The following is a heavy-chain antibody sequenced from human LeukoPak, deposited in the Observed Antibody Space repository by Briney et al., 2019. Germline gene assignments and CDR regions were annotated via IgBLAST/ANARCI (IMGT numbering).Heavy chain of an antibody. CDR3: ASGSVVTALDQ. Sequence: SETLSLTCAVSGGSITTYYWTWIRQPPGQALEWIGYIYYTGNTNYNPSLESRVTMSIDTSKNEFSPKIYSVNAADTAVYFCASGSVVTALDQWGQGTLVTVSS. J-gene: IGHJ4*02. V-gene: IGHV4-59*01. CDR2: IYYTGNT. D-gene: IGHD2-21*02. CDR1: GGSITTYY.